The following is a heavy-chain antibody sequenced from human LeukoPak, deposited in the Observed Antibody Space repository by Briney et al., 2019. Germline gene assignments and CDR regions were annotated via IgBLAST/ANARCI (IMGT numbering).Heavy chain of an antibody. Sequence: GGSLRLSCAASGFTFGSFAMNWARQAPGKGLEWVSSISSSSSYIYYADSVKGRFTISRDNAKNSLYLQMNSLRAEDTAVYYCARVSHDSSGYWYWGQGTLVTVSS. D-gene: IGHD3-22*01. V-gene: IGHV3-21*01. CDR2: ISSSSSYI. J-gene: IGHJ4*02. CDR1: GFTFGSFA. CDR3: ARVSHDSSGYWY.